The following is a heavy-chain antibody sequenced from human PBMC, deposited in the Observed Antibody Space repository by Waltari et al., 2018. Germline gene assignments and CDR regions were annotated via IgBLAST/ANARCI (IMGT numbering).Heavy chain of an antibody. J-gene: IGHJ4*02. CDR3: AREERPYCSGGSCYPRGGYFDY. CDR2: IIPILGIA. Sequence: QVQLVQSGAEVKKPGSSVKVSCKASGGTFSSYAISWVRQAPGQGLEWMGGIIPILGIANYAQKCQGRVTITADESTSTAYMELGSLRSEDTAVYYCAREERPYCSGGSCYPRGGYFDYWGQGTLVTVSS. V-gene: IGHV1-69*04. D-gene: IGHD2-15*01. CDR1: GGTFSSYA.